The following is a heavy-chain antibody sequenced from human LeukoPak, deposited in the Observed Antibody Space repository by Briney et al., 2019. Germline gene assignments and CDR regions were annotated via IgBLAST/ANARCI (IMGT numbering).Heavy chain of an antibody. Sequence: GGSLRLSCAASGFTFSSYAMSWVRQAPGEGLEWVSAISGSGGSTYYADSVKGRFTISRDNSKNTLYLKINSLRAEDTAVYYCAKGYCSSTSCYRYWGQGTLVTVSS. V-gene: IGHV3-23*01. J-gene: IGHJ4*02. CDR3: AKGYCSSTSCYRY. CDR2: ISGSGGST. CDR1: GFTFSSYA. D-gene: IGHD2-2*01.